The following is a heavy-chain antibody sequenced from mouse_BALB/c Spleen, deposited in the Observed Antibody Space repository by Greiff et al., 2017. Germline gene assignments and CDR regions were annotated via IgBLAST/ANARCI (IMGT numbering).Heavy chain of an antibody. V-gene: IGHV1-7*01. CDR3: AIRYDGMDY. J-gene: IGHJ4*01. D-gene: IGHD2-14*01. CDR2: INPSTGYT. Sequence: VQLKQSGAELAKPGASVKMSCKASGYTFTSYWMHWVKQRPGQGLEWIGYINPSTGYTEYNQKFKDKATLTADKSSSTAYMQLSSLTSEDSAVYYCAIRYDGMDYWGQGTSVTVSS. CDR1: GYTFTSYW.